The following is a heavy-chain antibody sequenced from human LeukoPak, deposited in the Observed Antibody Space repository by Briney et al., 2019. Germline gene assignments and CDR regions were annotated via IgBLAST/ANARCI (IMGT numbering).Heavy chain of an antibody. CDR3: ARVPVVVAATGVDY. D-gene: IGHD2-15*01. J-gene: IGHJ4*02. CDR1: GFTFSSYS. V-gene: IGHV3-21*01. Sequence: GGSLRLSCAASGFTFSSYSMNWVRQAPGKGLEWVSSISSSSSYIYYADSVKGRFTISRDNAKNSLYPQMNSLRAEDTAVYYCARVPVVVAATGVDYWGQGTLVTVSS. CDR2: ISSSSSYI.